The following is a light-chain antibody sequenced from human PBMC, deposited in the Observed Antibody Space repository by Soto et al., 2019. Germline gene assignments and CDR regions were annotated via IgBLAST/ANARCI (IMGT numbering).Light chain of an antibody. CDR3: QQADSFPLT. CDR1: QDISTL. V-gene: IGKV1D-12*01. Sequence: DIQMTQSPSSVSASIGDTVTITCRASQDISTLLAWYQQKPGKAPKLLIYGASTLESGVPSRFSGRGSGTDFTLTISSLQXEDFATYFCQQADSFPLTFGGGTKVEIK. CDR2: GAS. J-gene: IGKJ4*01.